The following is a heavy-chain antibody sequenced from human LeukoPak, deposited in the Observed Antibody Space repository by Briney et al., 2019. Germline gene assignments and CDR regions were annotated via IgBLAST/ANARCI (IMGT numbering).Heavy chain of an antibody. CDR3: AKVGYYDISGSFYFTY. J-gene: IGHJ4*02. CDR1: GFTFSSYG. CDR2: ISGSGGST. Sequence: GGSLRLSCAASGFTFSSYGMHWVRQAPGKGLEWVSSISGSGGSTYYADSVKGRFTISRDNSKNTLFLQMNSLRAEDTAVYYCAKVGYYDISGSFYFTYWGQGTLVTVSS. D-gene: IGHD3-22*01. V-gene: IGHV3-23*01.